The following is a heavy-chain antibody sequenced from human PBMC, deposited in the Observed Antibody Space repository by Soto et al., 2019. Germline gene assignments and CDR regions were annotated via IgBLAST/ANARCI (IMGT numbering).Heavy chain of an antibody. J-gene: IGHJ6*02. V-gene: IGHV3-30*18. CDR2: ISYDGSNK. D-gene: IGHD2-15*01. CDR1: GFTLGSYG. CDR3: AKGIRLVRIVVLVSSSPDYYYVMAV. Sequence: HSCAASGFTLGSYGMHWVSQAPGKGLERVAVISYDGSNKYYADSVKGRFTISRDNSKNTLYLQMNSLRAEDTAVYYCAKGIRLVRIVVLVSSSPDYYYVMAVWAQGTTVPVS.